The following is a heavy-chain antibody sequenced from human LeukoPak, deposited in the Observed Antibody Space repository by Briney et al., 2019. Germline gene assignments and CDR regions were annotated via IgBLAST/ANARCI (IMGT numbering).Heavy chain of an antibody. CDR1: GGSIDTFY. CDR3: ARGEGNYFDY. J-gene: IGHJ4*02. Sequence: PSETLSLTCTVSGGSIDTFYWNWIRQPAGKGLEWIGRISLTGTTNYNPSLKSRVTMSVDTSRNQFSLNLNSMTAADTAVYYCARGEGNYFDYWGQGTLVTVSS. CDR2: ISLTGTT. V-gene: IGHV4-4*07.